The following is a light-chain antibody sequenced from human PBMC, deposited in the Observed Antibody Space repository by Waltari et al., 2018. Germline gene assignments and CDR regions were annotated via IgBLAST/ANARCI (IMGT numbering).Light chain of an antibody. Sequence: EIVLTQSPATLSLSPGERATLSCRASQSVSYYLAWYQQRPGQAPRLLIYDASSRATGIPARFSGSGSETDCTLTISSLEPEDFAVYYCQQRRTWPLTFGGGTKVEI. J-gene: IGKJ4*01. CDR3: QQRRTWPLT. CDR2: DAS. V-gene: IGKV3-11*01. CDR1: QSVSYY.